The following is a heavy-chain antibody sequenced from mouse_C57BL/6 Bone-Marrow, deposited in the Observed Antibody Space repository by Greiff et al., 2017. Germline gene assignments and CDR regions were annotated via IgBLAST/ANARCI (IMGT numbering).Heavy chain of an antibody. CDR1: GYTFTDHT. Sequence: VQLQQSDAELVKPGASVKISCKVSGYTFTDHTIHWMKQRPEQGLEWIGYIYPRDGSTKYNEKFKGKATLTADKSSSTAYMQLNSLTSEDSAIYFCARSGDYDGYYYAMDYWGQGTSVTVSS. J-gene: IGHJ4*01. CDR2: IYPRDGST. V-gene: IGHV1-78*01. D-gene: IGHD2-4*01. CDR3: ARSGDYDGYYYAMDY.